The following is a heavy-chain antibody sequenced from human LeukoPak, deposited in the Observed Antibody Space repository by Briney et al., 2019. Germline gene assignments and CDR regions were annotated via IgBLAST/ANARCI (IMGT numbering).Heavy chain of an antibody. Sequence: PGGSLRLSCADSGFLFSNSWMACVRQAPGRGLEWLDNINQDGSAKTCVDSVKGRFTISRDNAKNSLYLQMNSLRAEDTAMYYCARDSGYNAFDYWGQGTLVTVSS. D-gene: IGHD5-12*01. CDR1: GFLFSNSW. V-gene: IGHV3-7*05. CDR3: ARDSGYNAFDY. CDR2: INQDGSAK. J-gene: IGHJ4*02.